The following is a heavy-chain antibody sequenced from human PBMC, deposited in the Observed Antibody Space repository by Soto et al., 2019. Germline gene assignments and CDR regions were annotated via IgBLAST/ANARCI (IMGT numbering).Heavy chain of an antibody. Sequence: GGSLRLSCAASGFTFSNYAMSWVRQAPGKGLEWVSGLSDGGGSTFYADSVKGRFTISRDNAKNTLYLQMDSLRAADTAVYYCARGHTTNWYYYYFGMDVWGQGTTVTVSS. CDR2: LSDGGGST. D-gene: IGHD1-1*01. CDR3: ARGHTTNWYYYYFGMDV. V-gene: IGHV3-23*01. J-gene: IGHJ6*02. CDR1: GFTFSNYA.